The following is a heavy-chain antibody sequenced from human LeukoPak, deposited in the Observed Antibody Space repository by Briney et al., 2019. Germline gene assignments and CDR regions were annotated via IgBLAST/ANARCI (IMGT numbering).Heavy chain of an antibody. V-gene: IGHV3-43*02. CDR1: GFTIGPYA. Sequence: GGSLRLSCAASGFTIGPYAMYWVRQGPGRGLEWVSVIKADGSGTFYADSVRGRFTTSRDNSKNSLYLQMNSLTSEDTVLYYCATWAFYHNLDVWGQGTTVIVYS. D-gene: IGHD2/OR15-2a*01. J-gene: IGHJ6*02. CDR2: IKADGSGT. CDR3: ATWAFYHNLDV.